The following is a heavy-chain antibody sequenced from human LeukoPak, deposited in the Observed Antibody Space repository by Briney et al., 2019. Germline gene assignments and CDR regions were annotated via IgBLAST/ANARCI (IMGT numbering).Heavy chain of an antibody. V-gene: IGHV3-30-3*01. CDR3: AKDLLVGATDFFDY. CDR2: LSYDGSNN. D-gene: IGHD1-26*01. Sequence: GGSLRLSCAASGFTFSTFAMHWVRQAPGKGLEWLAVLSYDGSNNDYADSAKGRFTISRDNSKNTLYLQMNSLRAEDTAVYYCAKDLLVGATDFFDYWGQGTLVTVSS. J-gene: IGHJ4*02. CDR1: GFTFSTFA.